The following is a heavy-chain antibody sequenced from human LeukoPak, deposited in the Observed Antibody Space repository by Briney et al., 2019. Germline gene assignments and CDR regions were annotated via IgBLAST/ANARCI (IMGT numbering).Heavy chain of an antibody. CDR2: IDNSGDRT. J-gene: IGHJ3*02. Sequence: GGSLRLSCAASGFTFRNYAMSWVRQAPGKGLEWVSAIDNSGDRTFYADSVTGRFTISRDDSKNTLYLQMNSLRAEDTAVYYCARGEDWLLAFDIWGQGTMVTVSS. CDR3: ARGEDWLLAFDI. D-gene: IGHD3-9*01. V-gene: IGHV3-23*01. CDR1: GFTFRNYA.